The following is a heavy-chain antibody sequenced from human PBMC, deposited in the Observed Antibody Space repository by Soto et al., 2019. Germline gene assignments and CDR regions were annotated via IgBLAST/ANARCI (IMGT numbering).Heavy chain of an antibody. J-gene: IGHJ4*01. D-gene: IGHD3-16*01. V-gene: IGHV1-8*01. CDR1: GYTFTNYD. Sequence: QVQLVQSGAEVKKPGASVKVSCKASGYTFTNYDINWMRQATGQGLEWLGWMSPNSGNTGYAQKFQGRVTMTRDTTTSTAYMKLSSLTYEDTAVYFCARNLGGTGDFDYWGHGTLVPVST. CDR3: ARNLGGTGDFDY. CDR2: MSPNSGNT.